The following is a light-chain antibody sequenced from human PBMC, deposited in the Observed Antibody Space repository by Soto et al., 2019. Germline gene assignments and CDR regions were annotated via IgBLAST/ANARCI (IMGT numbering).Light chain of an antibody. CDR1: QNVFSNSNDKYY. Sequence: DIVMTQSPDSLAVSLGERATINCKSSQNVFSNSNDKYYVAWYQQRPGQPPKLLIYWASTRESGVPDRFSGSGSGTDFTLTIRSLQAEDVAVYFCQQYYSTPPYTFGQGTKLEI. V-gene: IGKV4-1*01. CDR2: WAS. CDR3: QQYYSTPPYT. J-gene: IGKJ2*01.